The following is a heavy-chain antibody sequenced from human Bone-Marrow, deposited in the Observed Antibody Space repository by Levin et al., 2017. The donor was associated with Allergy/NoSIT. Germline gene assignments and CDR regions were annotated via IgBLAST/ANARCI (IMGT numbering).Heavy chain of an antibody. CDR3: ARPVWDIPAAGFDFDY. Sequence: GGSLRLSCAGSGFTFSSYWMSWVRQAQGKGPEWVANIKGDGSEKYFANSVKGRFTIARDNAKNSLSLQMNSLRAEDTAVYYCARPVWDIPAAGFDFDYWGQGTLVNVSS. V-gene: IGHV3-7*01. J-gene: IGHJ4*02. CDR2: IKGDGSEK. CDR1: GFTFSSYW. D-gene: IGHD6-13*01.